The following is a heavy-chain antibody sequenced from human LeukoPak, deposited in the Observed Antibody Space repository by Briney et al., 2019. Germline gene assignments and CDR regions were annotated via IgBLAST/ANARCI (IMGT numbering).Heavy chain of an antibody. J-gene: IGHJ4*02. D-gene: IGHD6-13*01. V-gene: IGHV3-21*01. CDR1: GFTFSSYS. Sequence: GGSLRLSCAASGFTFSSYSMNWVREAPGKGLEWVSSISSSSSYIYYADSVKGRFTISRDNAKNSLYLQMNSLRAEDTAVYYCAAAAGKGIFDYWGQGTLVTVSS. CDR3: AAAAGKGIFDY. CDR2: ISSSSSYI.